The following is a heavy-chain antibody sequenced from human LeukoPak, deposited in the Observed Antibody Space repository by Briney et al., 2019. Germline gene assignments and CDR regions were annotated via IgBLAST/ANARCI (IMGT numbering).Heavy chain of an antibody. J-gene: IGHJ4*02. V-gene: IGHV4-4*07. CDR3: ARVHIVATIYYFDY. CDR1: GGSISSFS. D-gene: IGHD5-12*01. CDR2: IYSSGST. Sequence: SETLSLTCTVSGGSISSFSWSWIRQPAGKGLEWIERIYSSGSTSYNPSLKSRVTMSVDTSNNQFSLKLSSVTAADTAVYYCARVHIVATIYYFDYWGQGTLVTVSS.